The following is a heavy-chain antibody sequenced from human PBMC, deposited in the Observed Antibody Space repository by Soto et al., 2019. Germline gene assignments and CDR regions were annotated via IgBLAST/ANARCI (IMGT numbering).Heavy chain of an antibody. CDR2: IWYDGSNK. Sequence: QVQLVESGGGVVQPGRSLGLSCAASGFTFSSYGMHWVRQAPGKGLEWVAVIWYDGSNKYYADSVKGRFTISRDNSKNTLYLQMNSLRAEDTAVYYCARGRGVGATVDYWGQGTLVTVSS. V-gene: IGHV3-33*01. J-gene: IGHJ4*02. CDR3: ARGRGVGATVDY. D-gene: IGHD1-26*01. CDR1: GFTFSSYG.